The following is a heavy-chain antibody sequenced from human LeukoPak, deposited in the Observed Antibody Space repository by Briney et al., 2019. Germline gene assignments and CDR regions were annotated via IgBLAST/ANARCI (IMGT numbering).Heavy chain of an antibody. Sequence: PSETLSLTCTVSGDSISTSGYYWSWIRQHPGKGLEWIGYIYYSGSTYYNPSLKSRVTISVDTSKNQFSLKLSSVTAADTAVYYCARGPLLRFLEWLSHFDYWGQGTLVTVSS. J-gene: IGHJ4*02. CDR3: ARGPLLRFLEWLSHFDY. D-gene: IGHD3-3*01. CDR1: GDSISTSGYY. CDR2: IYYSGST. V-gene: IGHV4-31*03.